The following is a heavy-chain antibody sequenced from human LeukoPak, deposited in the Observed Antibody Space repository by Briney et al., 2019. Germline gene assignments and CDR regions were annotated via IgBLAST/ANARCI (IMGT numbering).Heavy chain of an antibody. V-gene: IGHV3-30*18. J-gene: IGHJ4*02. D-gene: IGHD4-23*01. CDR2: ISYDGSNK. CDR3: ANLLRWEPY. Sequence: GRSLRLSCAASGFTFSSYGMHWVRQAPGKGLEWVAVISYDGSNKYYADSMKGRFTISRDNSKNTLYLQMNSLRAEDTAVYYCANLLRWEPYWGQGTLVTVSS. CDR1: GFTFSSYG.